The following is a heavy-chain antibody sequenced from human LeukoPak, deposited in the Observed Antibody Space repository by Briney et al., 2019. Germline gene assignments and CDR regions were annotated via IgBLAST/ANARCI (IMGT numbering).Heavy chain of an antibody. Sequence: PGGSLRLSCAASGFTFSRYWMHWVRRPPGRGLVWVSRINPDGSSTNYADSVKGRFTISRDNAKNTLYLQMNSLRAEDTAVYYCAREWGIVVVPAPTDVWGKGTTVTVSS. CDR3: AREWGIVVVPAPTDV. CDR2: INPDGSST. D-gene: IGHD2-2*01. CDR1: GFTFSRYW. V-gene: IGHV3-74*01. J-gene: IGHJ6*04.